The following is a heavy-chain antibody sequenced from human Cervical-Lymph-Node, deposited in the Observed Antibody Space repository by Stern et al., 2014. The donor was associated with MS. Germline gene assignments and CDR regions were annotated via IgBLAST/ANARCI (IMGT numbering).Heavy chain of an antibody. J-gene: IGHJ4*02. D-gene: IGHD6-13*01. CDR2: IWYDGSNP. CDR3: ASAYSSSHYYFDY. CDR1: GFSFSRYA. Sequence: VQLVESGGGVVQPGRSLRLSCAASGFSFSRYAMHWVRQAPGKGLEWVALIWYDGSNPYYADFVTGRFTISRDNFKTTLYLQMNSLRAEDTAVYYCASAYSSSHYYFDYWGQGTLVTVSS. V-gene: IGHV3-33*01.